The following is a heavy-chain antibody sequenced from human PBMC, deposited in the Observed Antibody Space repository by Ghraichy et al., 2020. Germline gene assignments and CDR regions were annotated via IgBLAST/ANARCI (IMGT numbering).Heavy chain of an antibody. Sequence: GGSLRLSCVCSGFTFSSYSMNWVRQAPGKGLEWVSYITSSSSFISYADSVKGRFTVSRDNAQNSLSLQMKSLRGEDTAVYYCARGSTVVRFYYYGGMDVWGQGTTVTVSS. CDR3: ARGSTVVRFYYYGGMDV. V-gene: IGHV3-48*01. CDR2: ITSSSSFI. CDR1: GFTFSSYS. J-gene: IGHJ6*02. D-gene: IGHD4-23*01.